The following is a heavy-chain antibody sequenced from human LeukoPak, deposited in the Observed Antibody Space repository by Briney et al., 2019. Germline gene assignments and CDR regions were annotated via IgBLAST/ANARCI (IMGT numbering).Heavy chain of an antibody. Sequence: ASVKVSCKASGYTFTSYDINWVRQATGQGLEWMGWMNPNSGNTGYAQKFQGRVTMTRNTSISTAYMELSSLRSEDTAVYYCARDRLRLGYERTNWFDPWGQGTLVTVSS. J-gene: IGHJ5*02. V-gene: IGHV1-8*01. CDR1: GYTFTSYD. CDR2: MNPNSGNT. CDR3: ARDRLRLGYERTNWFDP. D-gene: IGHD2-15*01.